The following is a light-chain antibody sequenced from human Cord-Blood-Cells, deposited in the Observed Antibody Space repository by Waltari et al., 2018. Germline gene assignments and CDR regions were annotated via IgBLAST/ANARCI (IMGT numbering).Light chain of an antibody. CDR2: EGS. Sequence: QSALTQPASVSGSPGQSITISCTGTSSDVGSYNLVSWYQQHPGKAPKLMIYEGSQRPSGVSNRCSGYKSGNTASLTISGLQAEDEADYYCCSYAGSSTVVFGGGTKLTVL. CDR1: SSDVGSYNL. CDR3: CSYAGSSTVV. J-gene: IGLJ2*01. V-gene: IGLV2-23*01.